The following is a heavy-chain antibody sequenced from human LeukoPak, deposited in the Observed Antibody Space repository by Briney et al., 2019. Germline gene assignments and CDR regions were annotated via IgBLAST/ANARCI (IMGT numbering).Heavy chain of an antibody. CDR1: GFSLSTSGVG. CDR3: ARDRRLITDFDY. J-gene: IGHJ4*02. CDR2: IYWDDDK. Sequence: SGPTLVNPTQTLTLTCTFSGFSLSTSGVGVGWVRQPPGKALEWLALIYWDDDKRYSPSLKSRLTITKDTSKNQVVLTMTNMDPVDTATYYCARDRRLITDFDYWGQGTLVTVSS. D-gene: IGHD3-10*01. V-gene: IGHV2-5*02.